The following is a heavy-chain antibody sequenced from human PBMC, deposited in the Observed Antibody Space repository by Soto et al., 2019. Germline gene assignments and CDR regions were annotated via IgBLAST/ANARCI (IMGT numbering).Heavy chain of an antibody. J-gene: IGHJ6*02. CDR1: GYSFTSYW. V-gene: IGHV5-51*01. D-gene: IGHD3-22*01. CDR3: ARQMDYYDSSGYYYPYYYYGMDV. CDR2: IYPGDSDT. Sequence: GESLKISCKGSGYSFTSYWIGWVRQMPGKGLEWMGIIYPGDSDTRYSPSFQGQVTISADKSISTAYLQWSSLKASDTAMYYCARQMDYYDSSGYYYPYYYYGMDVWGQGTTVTVSS.